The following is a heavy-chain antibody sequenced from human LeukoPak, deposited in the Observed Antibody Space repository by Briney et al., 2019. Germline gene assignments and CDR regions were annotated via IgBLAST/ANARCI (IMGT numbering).Heavy chain of an antibody. Sequence: PGGSLRLSCAASGFNFRAYGMHWVRQAPGQGLKYVAAISADGGTTWHSNSVNGGFTISRDTSKNTLYLQMGRLKTEDTALYYCARGRGGPPFDYWGQGILVTVSS. V-gene: IGHV3-64*01. CDR1: GFNFRAYG. J-gene: IGHJ4*02. CDR3: ARGRGGPPFDY. CDR2: ISADGGTT. D-gene: IGHD3-10*01.